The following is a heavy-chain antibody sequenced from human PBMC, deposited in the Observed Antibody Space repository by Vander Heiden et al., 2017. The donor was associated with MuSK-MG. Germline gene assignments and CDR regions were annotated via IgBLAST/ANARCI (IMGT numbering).Heavy chain of an antibody. CDR3: AKVGFWSDYSLVGGAFDI. J-gene: IGHJ3*02. CDR2: ISWNSGSI. CDR1: GFTFDDYA. Sequence: EVQLVESGGGLVQPGRSLRLSCAASGFTFDDYAMHWVRLAPGTGLEWVSGISWNSGSIGYADSVKGRFTISRDNAKNSLYLQMNSLRAEDTALYYCAKVGFWSDYSLVGGAFDIWGQGTMVTVSS. V-gene: IGHV3-9*01. D-gene: IGHD3-3*01.